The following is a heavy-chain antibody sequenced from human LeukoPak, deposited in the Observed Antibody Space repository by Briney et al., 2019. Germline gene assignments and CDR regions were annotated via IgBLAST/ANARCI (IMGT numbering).Heavy chain of an antibody. D-gene: IGHD3-22*01. Sequence: GGSLRLSCAASGFTFSSYAMSWVRQAPGKGLEWVSAISGSGGSTYYADSVKGRFTISRDNSKNTPYLQMNSLRAEDTAVYYCAKDPTMIVVVIPDYWGQGTLVTVSS. J-gene: IGHJ4*02. V-gene: IGHV3-23*01. CDR2: ISGSGGST. CDR1: GFTFSSYA. CDR3: AKDPTMIVVVIPDY.